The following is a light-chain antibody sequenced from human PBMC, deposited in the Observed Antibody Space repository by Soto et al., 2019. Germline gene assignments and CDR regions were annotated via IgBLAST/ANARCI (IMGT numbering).Light chain of an antibody. J-gene: IGKJ3*01. CDR3: QQRSNWPLT. V-gene: IGKV3-11*01. Sequence: EIVLTQSPTTLSLSPGEGATLSCRASQSVSRFFAWFQQKPGQAPRLLIYDASNRATGIPARFSGSGSGTDFTLTISSLEPEDFAVYYCQQRSNWPLTFGPGTKVDMK. CDR1: QSVSRF. CDR2: DAS.